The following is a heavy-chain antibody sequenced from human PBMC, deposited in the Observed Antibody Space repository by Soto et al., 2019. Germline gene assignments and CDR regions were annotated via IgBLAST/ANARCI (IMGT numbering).Heavy chain of an antibody. V-gene: IGHV4-39*01. Sequence: QLQLQESGPGLVKPSETLSLTCTVSGGSISGSSYYWGWIRQPPGKGLEWIGSIFYTGRTYYNPSLKSRVTISVDTSKNQFSLKLSSVTAADTAVYYCARPSSCTLWGSFDYWGQGALVTVSS. D-gene: IGHD2-8*01. CDR1: GGSISGSSYY. J-gene: IGHJ4*02. CDR2: IFYTGRT. CDR3: ARPSSCTLWGSFDY.